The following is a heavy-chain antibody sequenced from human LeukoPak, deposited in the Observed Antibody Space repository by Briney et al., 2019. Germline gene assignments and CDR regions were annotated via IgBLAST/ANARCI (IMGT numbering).Heavy chain of an antibody. CDR3: ARAGRYCSSTSCSIPDY. V-gene: IGHV3-11*06. J-gene: IGHJ4*02. D-gene: IGHD2-2*01. CDR2: ISSSSSYT. CDR1: GFTFSDYY. Sequence: GGSLRLSCAASGFTFSDYYMSWIRQAPGKGLEWDSYISSSSSYTNYADSVKGRFTISRDNAKNSLYLQMNSLRAEDTAVYYCARAGRYCSSTSCSIPDYWGQGTLVTVSS.